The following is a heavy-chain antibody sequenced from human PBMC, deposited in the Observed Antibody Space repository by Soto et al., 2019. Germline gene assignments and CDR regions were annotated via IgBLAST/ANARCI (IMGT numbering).Heavy chain of an antibody. J-gene: IGHJ5*02. CDR1: GGSISSGFYS. Sequence: KTSETLSLTCAVSGGSISSGFYSWSWIRQPPGQGLEWIGYIYNSGSTYYNPSLMSRATISVDRSQTHFSLKLTSVTAADTAVYYCARGSDGVWNWFDPWGQGTQDTVSS. CDR3: ARGSDGVWNWFDP. V-gene: IGHV4-30-2*01. D-gene: IGHD2-21*02. CDR2: IYNSGST.